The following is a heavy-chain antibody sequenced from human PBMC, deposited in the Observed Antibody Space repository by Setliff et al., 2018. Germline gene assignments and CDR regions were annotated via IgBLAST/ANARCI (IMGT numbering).Heavy chain of an antibody. J-gene: IGHJ4*02. CDR2: IYTSGST. CDR1: GGSISSGSYY. Sequence: PSETLSLTCTVSGGSISSGSYYWSWIRQPAGKGLEWIGRIYTSGSTNYNPSLKSRVTISVDTSKNQFSLKLSSVTAADTAVYYCARRYNFWSGYFDYWGQGTLVTVSS. V-gene: IGHV4-61*02. CDR3: ARRYNFWSGYFDY. D-gene: IGHD3-3*01.